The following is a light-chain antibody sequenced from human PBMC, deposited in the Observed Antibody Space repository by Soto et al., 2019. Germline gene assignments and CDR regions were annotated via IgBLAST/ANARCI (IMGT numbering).Light chain of an antibody. J-gene: IGLJ3*02. CDR1: SSNIGAGYN. CDR3: QSYASSLSGWV. V-gene: IGLV1-40*01. Sequence: QSVLTQPPSVSGAPGQRVTISCTGSSSNIGAGYNVHWYQQLPGTAPKLLIYGNSNRPSGVPDRFSGSKSGTSASLAITGRQAEDEAEYYCQSYASSLSGWVFGGGTKLTVL. CDR2: GNS.